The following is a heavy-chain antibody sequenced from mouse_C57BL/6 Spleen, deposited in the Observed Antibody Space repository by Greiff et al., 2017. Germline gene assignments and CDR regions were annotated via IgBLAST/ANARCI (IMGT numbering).Heavy chain of an antibody. Sequence: DAGGGLVQPKGSLKLSCAASGFSFNTYAMNWVRQAPGKGLEWVARIRSKSNNYATYYADSVKDRFTISRDDSESMLYLQMNNLKTEDTAMYYCVRQSNYFDYWGQGTTLTVSS. V-gene: IGHV10-1*01. CDR3: VRQSNYFDY. J-gene: IGHJ2*01. CDR1: GFSFNTYA. CDR2: IRSKSNNYAT.